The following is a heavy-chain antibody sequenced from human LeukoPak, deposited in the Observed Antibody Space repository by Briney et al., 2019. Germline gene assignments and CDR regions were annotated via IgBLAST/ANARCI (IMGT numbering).Heavy chain of an antibody. D-gene: IGHD5-12*01. J-gene: IGHJ3*02. CDR1: GYTFIGYY. Sequence: ASVKVSCKSSGYTFIGYYLHGLRQAPGQGPEWMGWINPNSGGTNYSEKFQGRVTMTRDTSISTAYMELSRLRSDDTAVYYCARGSGYDFRAFDIWGQGTMVTVSS. CDR3: ARGSGYDFRAFDI. CDR2: INPNSGGT. V-gene: IGHV1-2*02.